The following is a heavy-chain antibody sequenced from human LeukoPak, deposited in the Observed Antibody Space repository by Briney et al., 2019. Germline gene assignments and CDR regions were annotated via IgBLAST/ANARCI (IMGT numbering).Heavy chain of an antibody. CDR2: INPNSGGT. J-gene: IGHJ4*02. V-gene: IGHV1-2*06. CDR1: GYTFTVYY. CDR3: ARDLSLYYYDSSGYYS. Sequence: ASVKVSCKASGYTFTVYYMHWVRQAPGQGLEWMGRINPNSGGTNYAQKFQGRVTMTRDTSISTAYMELSRLRSDDTAVYYCARDLSLYYYDSSGYYSWGQGTLVTVSS. D-gene: IGHD3-22*01.